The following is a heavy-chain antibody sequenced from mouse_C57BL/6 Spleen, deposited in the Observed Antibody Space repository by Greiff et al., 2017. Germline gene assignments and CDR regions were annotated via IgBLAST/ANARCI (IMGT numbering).Heavy chain of an antibody. J-gene: IGHJ4*01. CDR2: LYTGDGDT. CDR3: ARSDYPNAMDY. D-gene: IGHD2-4*01. CDR1: GYAFSSYW. Sequence: VPLQQSGAELVKPGASVKISCKASGYAFSSYWMNWVKQRTGKGLEWIGQLYTGDGDTNYNGKFKGKDTLTADKSSSTAYMQLSSLTSEDSAVYFCARSDYPNAMDYWGQGTSVTVSS. V-gene: IGHV1-80*01.